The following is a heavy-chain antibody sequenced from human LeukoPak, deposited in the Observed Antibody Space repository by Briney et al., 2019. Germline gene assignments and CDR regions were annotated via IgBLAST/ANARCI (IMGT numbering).Heavy chain of an antibody. V-gene: IGHV1-2*02. Sequence: ASVKVSCKASGYTFTGYYMHWVRQAPGQGLEWMGWINPNSGGTNYAQKLQGRVTMTTDTSTGTAYMELRSLRSDDTAVYYCARHLLYCSGGSCYPGTPFDYWGQGTLVTVSS. D-gene: IGHD2-15*01. CDR3: ARHLLYCSGGSCYPGTPFDY. CDR1: GYTFTGYY. J-gene: IGHJ4*02. CDR2: INPNSGGT.